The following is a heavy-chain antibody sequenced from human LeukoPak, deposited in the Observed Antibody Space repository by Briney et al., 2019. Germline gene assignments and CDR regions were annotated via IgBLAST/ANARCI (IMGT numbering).Heavy chain of an antibody. CDR2: ISSSSSYI. CDR3: ARGPSQPIYDFWSGCYPGNYYYMDV. V-gene: IGHV3-21*01. CDR1: GFTFSSYS. Sequence: PGGSLRLSCAASGFTFSSYSTNSVRQAPGSGLEWVPSISSSSSYIYYADSVKGRFTISRDNAKNSLYLQMNSLRAEDTAVYYCARGPSQPIYDFWSGCYPGNYYYMDVWGKGTTVTVSS. D-gene: IGHD3-3*01. J-gene: IGHJ6*03.